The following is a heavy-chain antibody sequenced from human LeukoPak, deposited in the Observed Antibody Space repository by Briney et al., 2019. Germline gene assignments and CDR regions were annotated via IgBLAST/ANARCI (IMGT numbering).Heavy chain of an antibody. D-gene: IGHD3-22*01. V-gene: IGHV4-39*07. J-gene: IGHJ4*02. Sequence: SETLSLTCTVSGGSISSSGYYWGWIRQSPGKGLEWIGNIYYSGSTYYNLSLKSRVTLSVDTSKNQFSLKLSSVTAADTAVYYCARDSRRTDYYYDSKWGQGTLVTVSS. CDR3: ARDSRRTDYYYDSK. CDR1: GGSISSSGYY. CDR2: IYYSGST.